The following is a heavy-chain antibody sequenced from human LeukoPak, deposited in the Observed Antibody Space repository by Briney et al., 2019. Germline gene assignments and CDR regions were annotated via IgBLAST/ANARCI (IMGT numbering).Heavy chain of an antibody. Sequence: GGSLRLSCAASGFTFSSYSMNWVRQAPGKGLEWVSYISSSGSTIYYADSVKGRFTISRDNAKNSLYLQMNSLRAEDTAVYYCARDPAYYDSSGYYSWGQGTLVTVSS. CDR3: ARDPAYYDSSGYYS. CDR1: GFTFSSYS. CDR2: ISSSGSTI. D-gene: IGHD3-22*01. J-gene: IGHJ4*02. V-gene: IGHV3-48*04.